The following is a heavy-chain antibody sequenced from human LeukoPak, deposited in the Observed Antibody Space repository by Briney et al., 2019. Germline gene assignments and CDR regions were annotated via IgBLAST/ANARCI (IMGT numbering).Heavy chain of an antibody. CDR2: IYTSGST. D-gene: IGHD5-18*01. V-gene: IGHV4-61*02. J-gene: IGHJ6*02. Sequence: SQTLSLTCTVSGGSISSGSYYWSWIRQPAGKGLEWIGRIYTSGSTNYNPSLKSRVTISVDTSKNQFSLKLSSVTAADTAVYYCARLRGYSYGWYGMDVWGQGTTVTVSS. CDR1: GGSISSGSYY. CDR3: ARLRGYSYGWYGMDV.